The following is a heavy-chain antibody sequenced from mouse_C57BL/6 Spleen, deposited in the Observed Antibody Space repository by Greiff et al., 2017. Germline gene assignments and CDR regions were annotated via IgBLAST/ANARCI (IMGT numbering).Heavy chain of an antibody. CDR3: ARARWTSYLDD. CDR2: ISAGGSYT. CDR1: GFTFSSYA. J-gene: IGHJ4*01. Sequence: EVQGVESGGGLVKPGGSLKLSCAASGFTFSSYAMSWVRQTPEKRLEWVATISAGGSYTYYTDNVKGRFTISRDNAKNNLYLQMSHLKSEDTAMYYCARARWTSYLDDWGQGTSVTVSS. V-gene: IGHV5-4*01. D-gene: IGHD5-1*01.